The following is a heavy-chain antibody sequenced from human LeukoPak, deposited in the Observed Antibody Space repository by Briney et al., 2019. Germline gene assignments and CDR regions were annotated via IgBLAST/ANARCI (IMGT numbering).Heavy chain of an antibody. V-gene: IGHV1-69*05. CDR2: IIPIFGTA. Sequence: ASVKVSCKASGGTFSSYAISWVRQAPGQGLERMGGIIPIFGTANYAQKFQGRVTITTDESTSTAYMELSSLRSEDTAVYYCARGSSSVGLYYYYYMDVWGKGTTVTVSS. CDR1: GGTFSSYA. CDR3: ARGSSSVGLYYYYYMDV. J-gene: IGHJ6*03. D-gene: IGHD6-6*01.